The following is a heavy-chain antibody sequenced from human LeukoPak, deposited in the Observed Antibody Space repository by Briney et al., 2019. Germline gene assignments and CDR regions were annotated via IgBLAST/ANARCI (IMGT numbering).Heavy chain of an antibody. J-gene: IGHJ4*02. CDR3: ARESGCSGGSCYRILDY. D-gene: IGHD2-15*01. CDR2: ISAYSGNT. Sequence: ASVKASCKASGYTFTSYGISWVRQAPGQGLEWMGWISAYSGNTNYAQKLQGRVTMTTDTSTSTAYMELRSLRSDDTAVYYCARESGCSGGSCYRILDYWGQGTLVTVSS. CDR1: GYTFTSYG. V-gene: IGHV1-18*01.